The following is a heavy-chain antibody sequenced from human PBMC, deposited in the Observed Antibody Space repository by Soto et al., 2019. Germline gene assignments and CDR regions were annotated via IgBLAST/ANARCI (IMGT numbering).Heavy chain of an antibody. D-gene: IGHD2-2*01. CDR1: GYTFTSYA. CDR3: GRVGIVVAPAAIWRVGAFDI. Sequence: EASVKVSCKASGYTFTSYAMHWVRQAPGQRLEWMGWINAGNGNTKYSQKFQGRVTITRDTSASTAYMELSSLRSEDTAVYYFGRVGIVVAPAAIWRVGAFDIWGQGTMVT. J-gene: IGHJ3*02. CDR2: INAGNGNT. V-gene: IGHV1-3*01.